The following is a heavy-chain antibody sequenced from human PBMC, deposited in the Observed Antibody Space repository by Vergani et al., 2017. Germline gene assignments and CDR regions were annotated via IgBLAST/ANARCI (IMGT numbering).Heavy chain of an antibody. J-gene: IGHJ4*02. CDR1: GYTFSGYY. D-gene: IGHD6-19*01. CDR3: ARVIAVAGSTKGFGY. Sequence: QVQLVQSGAEVKKPGASVKVSCKASGYTFSGYYMHWVRQAPGKGLEWMGWINPNSGGTNYAQKFRGRVTMTRDTSISTAFMELSRLRSDDTAVYYCARVIAVAGSTKGFGYWGQGTLVTVSS. CDR2: INPNSGGT. V-gene: IGHV1-2*02.